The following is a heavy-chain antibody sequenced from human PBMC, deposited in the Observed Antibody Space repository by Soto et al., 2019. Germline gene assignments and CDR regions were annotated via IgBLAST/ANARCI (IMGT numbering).Heavy chain of an antibody. J-gene: IGHJ3*02. CDR3: ARVMTTVTNAFDI. V-gene: IGHV4-59*01. Sequence: SETLSLTCTVSGGSISRYYLSWSRQPPGKGLEWIGYIYYSGSTNYNPSLKSRVTISVDTSKNQFSLKLSSVTAADTAVYYCARVMTTVTNAFDIWGQGTMVTVSS. D-gene: IGHD4-17*01. CDR1: GGSISRYY. CDR2: IYYSGST.